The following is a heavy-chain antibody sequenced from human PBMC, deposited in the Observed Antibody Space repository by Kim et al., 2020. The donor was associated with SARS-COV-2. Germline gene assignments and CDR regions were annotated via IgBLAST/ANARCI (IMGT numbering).Heavy chain of an antibody. Sequence: SVKVSCKASGGTFSSYAISWVRQAPGQGLEWMGGIIPIFGTANYAQKFQGRVTITADESTSTAYMELSSLRSEDTAVYYCARGLEPRSPRYFDLWGRGTLVTVSS. D-gene: IGHD1-1*01. CDR3: ARGLEPRSPRYFDL. CDR1: GGTFSSYA. V-gene: IGHV1-69*13. CDR2: IIPIFGTA. J-gene: IGHJ2*01.